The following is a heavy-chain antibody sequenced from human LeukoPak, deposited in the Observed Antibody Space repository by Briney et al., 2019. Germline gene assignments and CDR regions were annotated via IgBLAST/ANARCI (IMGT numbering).Heavy chain of an antibody. Sequence: GWSLTLSCSASGFTFSSYAMHWVRQAQGKGLEYVSAISSNGGSTYYADSVKGRFTISRDNSKNTLYLQMSSLRAEDTAVYYCVRVAATAFLDYWGQGTLVTVSS. D-gene: IGHD2-15*01. CDR3: VRVAATAFLDY. CDR2: ISSNGGST. CDR1: GFTFSSYA. J-gene: IGHJ4*02. V-gene: IGHV3-64D*06.